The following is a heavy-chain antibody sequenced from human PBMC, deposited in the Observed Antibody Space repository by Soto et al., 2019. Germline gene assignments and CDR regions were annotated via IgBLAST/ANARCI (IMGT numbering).Heavy chain of an antibody. J-gene: IGHJ6*04. Sequence: EVQLVESGGGLVQPGGSLRLSCAASGFTVSSKYMSWVRQAPGKGLEWVSLIQRGGSTYYAGSVKGRCTISRDNSENTLFLQMNSLRVEDTAVYYCTRDDDHCSGGRCYGVPMDVGGKGTTVTVSA. V-gene: IGHV3-66*01. D-gene: IGHD2-15*01. CDR3: TRDDDHCSGGRCYGVPMDV. CDR2: IQRGGST. CDR1: GFTVSSKY.